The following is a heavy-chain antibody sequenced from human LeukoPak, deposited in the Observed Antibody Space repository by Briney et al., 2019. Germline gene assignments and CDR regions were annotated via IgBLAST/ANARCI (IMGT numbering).Heavy chain of an antibody. V-gene: IGHV4-34*01. J-gene: IGHJ2*01. CDR2: INHSGST. CDR3: ARKSRGSRSYWYFDF. Sequence: SETLSLTCAVYGGSFSGDYWSWIRQPPGKGLEWIGEINHSGSTNYNPSLKSRVTISVDTSKNQFSLNLNSVTAADTAVYYCARKSRGSRSYWYFDFWGRGTLVTVSS. CDR1: GGSFSGDY. D-gene: IGHD5-24*01.